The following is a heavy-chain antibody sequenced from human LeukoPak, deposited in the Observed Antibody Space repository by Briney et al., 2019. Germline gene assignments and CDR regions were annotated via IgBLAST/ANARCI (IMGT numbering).Heavy chain of an antibody. J-gene: IGHJ4*02. V-gene: IGHV3-66*01. D-gene: IGHD4-17*01. CDR2: IYSGGST. CDR3: ARIAGDYGEFDY. CDR1: GFTVSSNY. Sequence: GGTLRLSCAASGFTVSSNYMSWVRQAPGKGLEWVSVIYSGGSTYYADSVKGRFTISRDNSKNTLYLQMNSLRAEDTAVYYCARIAGDYGEFDYWGQGTLVTVSS.